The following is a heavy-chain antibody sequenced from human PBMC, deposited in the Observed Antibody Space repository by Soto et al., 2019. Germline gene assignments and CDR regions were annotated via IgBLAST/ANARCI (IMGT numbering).Heavy chain of an antibody. CDR3: ARGSRLDAYDI. CDR2: IYHTGTT. D-gene: IGHD3-10*01. Sequence: QVQLQESGSGLVKPSETLSVTCAVSGDSISSGGHSWSWIRQPPGKGLEWIGHIYHTGTTYKNPSLKSRVSISLDMSKNQFSLKLTFVTAADTAVYVCARGSRLDAYDIWGQGTLVTVSS. CDR1: GDSISSGGHS. J-gene: IGHJ3*02. V-gene: IGHV4-30-2*01.